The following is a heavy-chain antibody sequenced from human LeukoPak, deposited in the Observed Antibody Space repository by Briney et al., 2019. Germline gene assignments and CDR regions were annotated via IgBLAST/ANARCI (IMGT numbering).Heavy chain of an antibody. D-gene: IGHD3-22*01. CDR1: GYTFTSYD. V-gene: IGHV1-8*03. CDR2: MNPNSGNT. CDR3: ARARGEVMDSSGYWWFDP. Sequence: GASVKVSCKASGYTFTSYDINWVRQATGQGLEWMGWMNPNSGNTGYAQKFQGRVTITRNTSISTAYMELSSLRSEDTAVYYCARARGEVMDSSGYWWFDPWGQGTLVTVSS. J-gene: IGHJ5*02.